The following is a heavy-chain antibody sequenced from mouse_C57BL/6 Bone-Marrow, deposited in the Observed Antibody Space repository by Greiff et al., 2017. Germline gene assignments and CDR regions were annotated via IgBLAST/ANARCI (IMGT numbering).Heavy chain of an antibody. D-gene: IGHD1-1*01. Sequence: EVKLVESGAGLVKPGGSLKLSCAASGFTFSSYAMSWVRQTPEKRLEWVAYISSGGDYIYYADTVKGRFTISRDNARDTLYLQMSSLKSEDTAMYYCTRDYYGSTHWGQGTTLTVSS. CDR2: ISSGGDYI. J-gene: IGHJ2*01. V-gene: IGHV5-9-1*02. CDR3: TRDYYGSTH. CDR1: GFTFSSYA.